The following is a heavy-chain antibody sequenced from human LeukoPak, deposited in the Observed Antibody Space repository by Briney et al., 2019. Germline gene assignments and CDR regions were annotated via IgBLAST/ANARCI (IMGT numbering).Heavy chain of an antibody. CDR2: IYSSGST. J-gene: IGHJ4*02. Sequence: PSETLSLTCTVSGGSINSYYWSWIQQPAGKGLEWIGRIYSSGSTNYNPSLKSRVTMSVNTSKNQFSLKLSSVTGADTAFYYCARDRDYGGIDYWGQGTLVTVSS. D-gene: IGHD4/OR15-4a*01. CDR1: GGSINSYY. CDR3: ARDRDYGGIDY. V-gene: IGHV4-4*07.